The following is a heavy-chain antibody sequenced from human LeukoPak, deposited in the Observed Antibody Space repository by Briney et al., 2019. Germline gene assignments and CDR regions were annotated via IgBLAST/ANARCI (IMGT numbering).Heavy chain of an antibody. CDR3: AKDYSDLRVAAVFFAY. J-gene: IGHJ4*02. D-gene: IGHD1-26*01. CDR1: GLQFSNYA. CDR2: ITSGFTP. Sequence: PGGSLRLPCAASGLQFSNYAMRWVRQAPGKRLEWVSGITSGFTPHYADSVKGRFTISRDNSKNTFHLQMNSLRAEDTAVYYCAKDYSDLRVAAVFFAYWGRGTLVTVSS. V-gene: IGHV3-23*01.